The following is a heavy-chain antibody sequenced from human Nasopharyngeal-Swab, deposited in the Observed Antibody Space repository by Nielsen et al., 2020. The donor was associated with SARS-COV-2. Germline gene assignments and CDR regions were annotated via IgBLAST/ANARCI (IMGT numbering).Heavy chain of an antibody. Sequence: GEYLKISCKGSGYIFTSYWIGWERQMPGKGLEWMGIIYPADSDSRYSLSFQGQVSISVDKSISTAYLQWNTLKASDTAIYYCVRRAFSASYFYFDYWGPGTLVTVSS. CDR3: VRRAFSASYFYFDY. D-gene: IGHD1-26*01. J-gene: IGHJ4*02. CDR1: GYIFTSYW. CDR2: IYPADSDS. V-gene: IGHV5-51*01.